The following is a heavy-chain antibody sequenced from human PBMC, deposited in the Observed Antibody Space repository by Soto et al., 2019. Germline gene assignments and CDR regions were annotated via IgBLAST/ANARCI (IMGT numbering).Heavy chain of an antibody. D-gene: IGHD2-2*01. CDR1: GGSISSGGYY. CDR3: ARVSNNFYCSSTSCHTGGGLDY. Sequence: SETLSLTCTVSGGSISSGGYYWSWIRQHPGKGLEWIGYIYYSGSTYYNPSLKSRVTISVDTSKNQFSLKLSSVTAADTAVYYCARVSNNFYCSSTSCHTGGGLDYWGQGTLVTVSS. CDR2: IYYSGST. J-gene: IGHJ4*02. V-gene: IGHV4-31*03.